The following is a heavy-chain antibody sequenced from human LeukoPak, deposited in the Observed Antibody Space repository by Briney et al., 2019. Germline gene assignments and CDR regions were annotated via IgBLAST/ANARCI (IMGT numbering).Heavy chain of an antibody. V-gene: IGHV1-69*10. Sequence: GASVKVSCKTSGGTFSSYAISWVRQAPGQGLEWMGGIIPILGRTNYAQKFQGRVRITADTSTRTVYMEVSSLRSEDTAVYYCATYRSTWNPRFEYFQQWGQGTLVTVSS. J-gene: IGHJ1*01. CDR1: GGTFSSYA. D-gene: IGHD6-13*01. CDR3: ATYRSTWNPRFEYFQQ. CDR2: IIPILGRT.